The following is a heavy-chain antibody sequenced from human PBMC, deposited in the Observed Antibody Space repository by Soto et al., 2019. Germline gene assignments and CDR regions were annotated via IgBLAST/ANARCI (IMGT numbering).Heavy chain of an antibody. D-gene: IGHD2-2*01. J-gene: IGHJ5*02. CDR3: ARVPDR. CDR1: GFTFSSYN. Sequence: GGSLRLSCAASGFTFSSYNMSWIRQAPGKGLEWVSYISSSSSYTNYADSVKGRFTISRDNAKNSLYLQMNSLRAEDTAVYYCARVPDRWGQGTLVTVSS. CDR2: ISSSSSYT. V-gene: IGHV3-11*05.